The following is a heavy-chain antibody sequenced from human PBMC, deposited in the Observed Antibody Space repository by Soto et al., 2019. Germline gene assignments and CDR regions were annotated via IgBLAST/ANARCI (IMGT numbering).Heavy chain of an antibody. V-gene: IGHV5-51*01. CDR1: GYSFTDYW. CDR2: IYPGVSDT. CDR3: ARAPTGTIHHHYFDQ. D-gene: IGHD1-1*01. J-gene: IGHJ4*02. Sequence: GGSLQVSCRGSGYSFTDYWIGCVRHMPGKGLEWIGIIYPGVSDTRYSPSFQGQVTISADNSISTAYLQWRSLRASDTAMYYCARAPTGTIHHHYFDQWGKGTLVTVSS.